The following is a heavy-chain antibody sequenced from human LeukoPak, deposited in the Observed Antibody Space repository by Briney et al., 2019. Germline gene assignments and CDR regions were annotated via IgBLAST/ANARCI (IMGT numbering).Heavy chain of an antibody. V-gene: IGHV3-23*01. D-gene: IGHD1-1*01. J-gene: IGHJ4*02. CDR3: AKENPLQNWNYDY. CDR1: GFTFSSYA. Sequence: GGSLRLSCAASGFTFSSYAMSWVRQAPGRGLEWVSAFGGGSSSTYYADSVRGRFTISRDNSKNTVYLQMDSLRAEDTAVYYCAKENPLQNWNYDYWGPGTLVTVSS. CDR2: FGGGSSST.